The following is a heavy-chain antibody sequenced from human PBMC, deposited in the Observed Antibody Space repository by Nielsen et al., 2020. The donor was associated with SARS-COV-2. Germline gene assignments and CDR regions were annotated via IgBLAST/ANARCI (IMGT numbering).Heavy chain of an antibody. CDR1: GSTFSSYD. Sequence: GGSLRLSCVASGSTFSSYDMRWVRQAPGKGLEWASAIGSAGDTYYPGSVKGRFTISRENAKNSLYLQMNSLRAGDTAVYYCARGGYGWIGGGMDVWGQGTTVTVSS. D-gene: IGHD3-10*01. J-gene: IGHJ6*02. CDR3: ARGGYGWIGGGMDV. V-gene: IGHV3-13*04. CDR2: IGSAGDT.